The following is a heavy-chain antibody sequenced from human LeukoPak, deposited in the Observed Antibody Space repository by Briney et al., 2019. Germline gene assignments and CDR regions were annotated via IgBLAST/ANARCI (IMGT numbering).Heavy chain of an antibody. CDR3: ARDFTTHYYDSSGYLTFDY. CDR2: IIPIFGTA. D-gene: IGHD3-22*01. J-gene: IGHJ4*02. CDR1: GYTSTSYD. Sequence: GASVKVSCKASGYTSTSYDINWVRQATGQGLEWMGGIIPIFGTANYAQKFQGRVTITADESTSTAYMELSSLRSEDTAVYYCARDFTTHYYDSSGYLTFDYWGQGTLVTVSS. V-gene: IGHV1-69*13.